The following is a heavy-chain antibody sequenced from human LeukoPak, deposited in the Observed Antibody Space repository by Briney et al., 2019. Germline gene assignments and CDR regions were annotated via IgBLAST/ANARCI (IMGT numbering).Heavy chain of an antibody. CDR3: ARAAIYYGSSPPFSY. J-gene: IGHJ4*02. Sequence: KPSETLSLTCAVYGGSFSGYYWSWIRQPPGKGLEWIGEINHSGSTNYNPSLKSRVTISVDTSKNQFSLRLSSVTAADTAVYYCARAAIYYGSSPPFSYWGQGTLVTASS. V-gene: IGHV4-34*01. CDR1: GGSFSGYY. D-gene: IGHD3-10*01. CDR2: INHSGST.